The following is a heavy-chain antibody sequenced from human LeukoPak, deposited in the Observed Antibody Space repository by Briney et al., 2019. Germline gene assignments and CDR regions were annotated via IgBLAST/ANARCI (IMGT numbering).Heavy chain of an antibody. Sequence: GGALQISWQGSGYSFTRYWIGWVRPVPGKGLEGMGIIYPGDSDTRYSPSFQGQVTISADKSISTAYLQWSSLKASDTAMYYCARQSGDYGYFDYWGQGTLVTVSS. V-gene: IGHV5-51*01. CDR3: ARQSGDYGYFDY. CDR2: IYPGDSDT. D-gene: IGHD4-17*01. CDR1: GYSFTRYW. J-gene: IGHJ4*02.